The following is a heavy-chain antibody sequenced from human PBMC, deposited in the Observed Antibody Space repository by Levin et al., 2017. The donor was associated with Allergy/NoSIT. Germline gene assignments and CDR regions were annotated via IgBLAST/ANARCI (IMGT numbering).Heavy chain of an antibody. CDR1: GFTFSNYG. Sequence: GESLKISCVASGFTFSNYGMHWVRQAPGKGLEWVAVIWYDGNNKYYADSVKGRFTISRDNSQNTLYLQMNSLRAEDTAVYYCARDWRIAVTGSEWLDPWGQGTLVTVSS. D-gene: IGHD6-19*01. J-gene: IGHJ5*02. V-gene: IGHV3-33*01. CDR2: IWYDGNNK. CDR3: ARDWRIAVTGSEWLDP.